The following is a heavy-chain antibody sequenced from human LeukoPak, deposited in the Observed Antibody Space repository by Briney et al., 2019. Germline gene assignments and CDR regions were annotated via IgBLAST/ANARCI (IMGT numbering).Heavy chain of an antibody. Sequence: PGGSLRVSCAASGFKFDDYGMSWVRQAPGKGLEWVCDINWNGAWTGYADSVKGRFTISRDNAKNSLYLQMNSLRAEDTALYYCAGYYYDSSRGFDLWGQGTLVTVSA. V-gene: IGHV3-20*04. CDR3: AGYYYDSSRGFDL. J-gene: IGHJ5*02. D-gene: IGHD3-22*01. CDR1: GFKFDDYG. CDR2: INWNGAWT.